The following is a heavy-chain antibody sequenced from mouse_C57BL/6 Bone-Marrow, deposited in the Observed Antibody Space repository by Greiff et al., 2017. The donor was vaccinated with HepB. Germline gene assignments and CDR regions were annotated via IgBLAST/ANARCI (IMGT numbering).Heavy chain of an antibody. V-gene: IGHV3-6*01. CDR1: GYSITSGYY. J-gene: IGHJ4*01. CDR2: ISYDGSN. CDR3: ARDRTTVVATGAMDY. Sequence: EVQLVESGPGLVKPSQSLSLTCSVTGYSITSGYYWNWIRQFPGNKLEWMGYISYDGSNNYNPSLKNRISITRDTSKNQFFLKLNSVTTEDTATYYCARDRTTVVATGAMDYWGQGTSVTVSS. D-gene: IGHD1-1*01.